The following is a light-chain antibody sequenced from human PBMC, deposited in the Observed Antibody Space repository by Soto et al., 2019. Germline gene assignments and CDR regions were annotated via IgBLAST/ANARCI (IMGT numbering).Light chain of an antibody. J-gene: IGLJ1*01. CDR1: TSNIGSNY. Sequence: QAVVTQPPSASGTPGQGVTISCSGSTSNIGSNYVYWYQQLPGTAPKLLIYRNNQRPSGVPDRFSGSKSGTSASLAISGLRSDDEADYFCATWDDSLNGFYVLGNGTKVTVL. CDR3: ATWDDSLNGFYV. V-gene: IGLV1-47*01. CDR2: RNN.